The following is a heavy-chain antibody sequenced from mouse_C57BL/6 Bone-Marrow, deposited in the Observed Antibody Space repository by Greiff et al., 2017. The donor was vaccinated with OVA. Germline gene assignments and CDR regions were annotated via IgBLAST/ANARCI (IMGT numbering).Heavy chain of an antibody. CDR3: ADDYEGYFDV. V-gene: IGHV1-7*01. CDR1: GYTFTSYW. D-gene: IGHD2-4*01. Sequence: VQVVESGAELAKPGASVKLSCKASGYTFTSYWMHWVKQRPGQGLEWIGYINPSSGYTKYNQKFKDKATLTADKSSRTAYMQLSSLTYEYSAVYYCADDYEGYFDVWGTGTTVTVSS. J-gene: IGHJ1*03. CDR2: INPSSGYT.